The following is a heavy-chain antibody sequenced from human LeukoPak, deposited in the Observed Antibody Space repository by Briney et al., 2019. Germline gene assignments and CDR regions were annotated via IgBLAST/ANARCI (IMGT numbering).Heavy chain of an antibody. D-gene: IGHD2-15*01. CDR3: ARNKGWELPAELDS. CDR1: GFTFKNSW. V-gene: IGHV3-7*01. Sequence: EGSLRLSCAASGFTFKNSWMSWVRQAPGKGLEWVANIKQDGGEKYYVDSVKGRFTISRDDAKTSVYLQMNSLRAEDTAVYYCARNKGWELPAELDSWGQGTLVTVSS. CDR2: IKQDGGEK. J-gene: IGHJ4*02.